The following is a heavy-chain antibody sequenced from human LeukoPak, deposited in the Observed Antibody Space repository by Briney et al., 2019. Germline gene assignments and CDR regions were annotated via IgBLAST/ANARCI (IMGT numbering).Heavy chain of an antibody. J-gene: IGHJ4*02. V-gene: IGHV3-33*01. CDR3: ARSTPGDYTLHLIDS. CDR2: IWYDGSNK. D-gene: IGHD3-3*01. Sequence: AGGSLRLSCAASGFTFSSYGMHWVRQAPGKGLEWVALIWYDGSNKYYADSVKGRFTISRDNSKSILYLQMNSLRAEDTAVYYCARSTPGDYTLHLIDSWGQGTLVTVSS. CDR1: GFTFSSYG.